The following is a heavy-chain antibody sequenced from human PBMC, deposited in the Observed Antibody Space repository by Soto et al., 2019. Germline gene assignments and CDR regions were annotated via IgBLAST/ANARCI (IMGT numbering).Heavy chain of an antibody. CDR1: GGTFSNFV. J-gene: IGHJ4*02. CDR3: ARVFSGYSSGPLGY. Sequence: GASVKVSCKASGGTFSNFVISWVRQAPGQGLEWMGGIIPIFGTANYAQKFQGRVTITADESTSTAYMELSSLRSEDTAVYYCARVFSGYSSGPLGYWGQGTLVTVSS. V-gene: IGHV1-69*13. D-gene: IGHD6-19*01. CDR2: IIPIFGTA.